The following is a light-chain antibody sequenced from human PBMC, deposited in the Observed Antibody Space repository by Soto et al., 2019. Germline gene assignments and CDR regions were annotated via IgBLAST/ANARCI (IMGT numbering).Light chain of an antibody. CDR3: QQYNNWPEIT. CDR1: QSVSNN. V-gene: IGKV3D-15*01. CDR2: GAS. J-gene: IGKJ5*01. Sequence: EIVLTQSPGTLSLSPGERATLSCRAIQSVSNNYLAWYQQKPGQAPRLLIYGASNRATGIPDRFSGSGSGTEFTLTISSLQSEDFAVYYCQQYNNWPEITFGQGTRLEIK.